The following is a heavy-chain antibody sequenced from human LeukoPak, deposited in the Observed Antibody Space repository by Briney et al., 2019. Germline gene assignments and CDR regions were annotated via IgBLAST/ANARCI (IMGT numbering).Heavy chain of an antibody. J-gene: IGHJ1*01. CDR2: FDPEDGET. Sequence: ASVKVSCKVSGYTLTELSMHWVRQAPGKGLEWMGGFDPEDGETIYAQKFQGRVTMTEDTSTDTAYMELSSMRSEDTAVYYCATLPSIAVAGTVGYSQHWGQGTLVTVSS. D-gene: IGHD6-19*01. CDR1: GYTLTELS. CDR3: ATLPSIAVAGTVGYSQH. V-gene: IGHV1-24*01.